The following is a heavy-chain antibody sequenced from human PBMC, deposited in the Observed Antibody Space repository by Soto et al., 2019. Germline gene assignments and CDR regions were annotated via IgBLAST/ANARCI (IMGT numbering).Heavy chain of an antibody. D-gene: IGHD3-9*01. CDR1: GGSFSGYY. Sequence: SETLSLTCAVYGGSFSGYYWSWIRQPPGKGLEWIGEINHSGSTNYNPSLKSRVTISVDTSKNQFSLKLSSVTAADTAVYYCARGGPDILTGYGYYYYYGLDVWGQGTTVTVSS. CDR2: INHSGST. V-gene: IGHV4-34*01. J-gene: IGHJ6*02. CDR3: ARGGPDILTGYGYYYYYGLDV.